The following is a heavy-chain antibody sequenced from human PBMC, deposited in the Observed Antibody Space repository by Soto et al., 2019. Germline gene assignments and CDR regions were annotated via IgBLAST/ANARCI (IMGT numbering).Heavy chain of an antibody. CDR2: IWFDGTNK. J-gene: IGHJ4*02. CDR1: VFTFRNSG. D-gene: IGHD1-26*01. Sequence: GGSLRLSCASSVFTFRNSGMHWVRQAPGKGLEWVSVIWFDGTNKYYADSVKGRFTISRDNSKNTLSLQMNSLRAEDTAMYYCAREERSFSLDHWGQGTLVTVSS. CDR3: AREERSFSLDH. V-gene: IGHV3-33*01.